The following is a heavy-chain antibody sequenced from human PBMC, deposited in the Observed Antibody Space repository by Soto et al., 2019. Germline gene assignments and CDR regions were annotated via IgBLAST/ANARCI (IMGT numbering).Heavy chain of an antibody. CDR1: GGSISSGDYY. J-gene: IGHJ4*02. CDR2: IYYSGST. CDR3: ARESRGYSGYDNLDY. Sequence: QVQLPESGPGLVKPSQTLSLTCTVSGGSISSGDYYWSWIRQPPGKGLEWIGYIYYSGSTYYNPSIESRVTISVATSKNQFSLKLGSVTAADTAVYYCARESRGYSGYDNLDYWGQGTLVTVSS. D-gene: IGHD5-12*01. V-gene: IGHV4-30-4*01.